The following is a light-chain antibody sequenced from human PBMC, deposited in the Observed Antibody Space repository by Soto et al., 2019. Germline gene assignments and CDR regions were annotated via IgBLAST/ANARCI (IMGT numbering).Light chain of an antibody. Sequence: TQSPGTLSLSPGERATLSXXASQSVSNNYLAWYKPKPGHAPSLLIYGASNRATGIPDRFSGSGSGTYFTLTISRLEPEDFAVYYCQQYGSSGTFGQGTKVEIK. CDR2: GAS. V-gene: IGKV3-20*01. J-gene: IGKJ1*01. CDR3: QQYGSSGT. CDR1: QSVSNNY.